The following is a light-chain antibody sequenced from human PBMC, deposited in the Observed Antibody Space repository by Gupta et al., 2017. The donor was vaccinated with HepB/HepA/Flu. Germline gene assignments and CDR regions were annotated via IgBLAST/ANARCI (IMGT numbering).Light chain of an antibody. CDR2: GKN. Sequence: SSELTQDPAVSVALGQTVRITHQGDSLRSYYASWYQQKPGQAPVLVIYGKNNRPSGIPDRFSGSSSGNTASLTITGAQAEDEADYYCNSRDSSGNHVVFGGGTKLTVL. CDR1: SLRSYY. J-gene: IGLJ2*01. CDR3: NSRDSSGNHVV. V-gene: IGLV3-19*01.